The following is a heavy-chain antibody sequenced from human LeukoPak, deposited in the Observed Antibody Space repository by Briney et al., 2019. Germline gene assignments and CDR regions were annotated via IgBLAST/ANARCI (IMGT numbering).Heavy chain of an antibody. J-gene: IGHJ4*02. D-gene: IGHD2-2*01. CDR3: AKARGAVPRGWYFDY. Sequence: GGSLRLSCAASGFTFSSYAMSWFRQPPGKGLEWVSAISGSGGSTYYADSVKGRFTISRDNSKNTLYLQMNSLRAEDTAVYYCAKARGAVPRGWYFDYWGQGTLVTVSS. CDR2: ISGSGGST. CDR1: GFTFSSYA. V-gene: IGHV3-23*01.